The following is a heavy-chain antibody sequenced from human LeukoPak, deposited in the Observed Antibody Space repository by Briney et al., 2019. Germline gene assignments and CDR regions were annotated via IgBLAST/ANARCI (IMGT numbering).Heavy chain of an antibody. Sequence: SETLSLTCTVSGGSISSYYWSWIRQPPGKGLEWIGYIHYSGSTNYNPSLKSRVTISVDTSKNQFSLKLSSVTAADTAVYYCATEYEAGSKNYYFDYWGQGTLVTVSS. J-gene: IGHJ4*02. CDR3: ATEYEAGSKNYYFDY. CDR2: IHYSGST. D-gene: IGHD3-10*01. CDR1: GGSISSYY. V-gene: IGHV4-59*12.